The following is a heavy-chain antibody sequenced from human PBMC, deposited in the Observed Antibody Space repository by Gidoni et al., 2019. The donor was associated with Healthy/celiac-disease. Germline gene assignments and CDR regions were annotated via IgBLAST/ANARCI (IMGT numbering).Heavy chain of an antibody. Sequence: QVQLVESGGGVVQPGRSLRLSCAASGFTFSSYGMHWVRQAPGKGLEWVAVIWYDGSNKYYADSVKGRFTISRDNSKNTLYLQMNSLRAEDTAVYYCARDGYYDFWSGYFGGYYMDVWGKGTTVTVSS. V-gene: IGHV3-33*01. CDR1: GFTFSSYG. CDR3: ARDGYYDFWSGYFGGYYMDV. D-gene: IGHD3-3*01. CDR2: IWYDGSNK. J-gene: IGHJ6*03.